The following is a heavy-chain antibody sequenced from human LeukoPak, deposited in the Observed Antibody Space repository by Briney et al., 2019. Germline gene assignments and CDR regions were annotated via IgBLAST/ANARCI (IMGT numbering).Heavy chain of an antibody. CDR3: ARDQVSMVRGVPDY. D-gene: IGHD3-10*01. J-gene: IGHJ4*02. V-gene: IGHV1-18*04. CDR1: GYTFTSYG. Sequence: ASVKVSFKASGYTFTSYGISWVRQAPGQGLEWMGWISAYNGNTNYAQKLQGRVTMTTDTSTSTAYMELRSLRSDDTAVYYCARDQVSMVRGVPDYWGQGTLVTVSS. CDR2: ISAYNGNT.